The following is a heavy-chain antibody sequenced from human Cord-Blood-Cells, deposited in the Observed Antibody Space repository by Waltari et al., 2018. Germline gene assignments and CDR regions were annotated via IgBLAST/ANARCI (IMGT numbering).Heavy chain of an antibody. Sequence: QVQLQESGPGLVKPSETLSLTCTVSGGSISSYYWSWTRQPAGKGLEWIGRIYTSGSTNYNPSLKSRVTMSVDTSKNQFSLKLSSVTAADTAVYYCARDWGIAAAGTWVGYYMDVWGKGTTVTVSS. CDR2: IYTSGST. CDR1: GGSISSYY. D-gene: IGHD6-13*01. V-gene: IGHV4-4*07. CDR3: ARDWGIAAAGTWVGYYMDV. J-gene: IGHJ6*03.